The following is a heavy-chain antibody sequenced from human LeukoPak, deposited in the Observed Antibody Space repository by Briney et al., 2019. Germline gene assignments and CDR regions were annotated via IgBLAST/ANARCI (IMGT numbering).Heavy chain of an antibody. CDR3: PRHRGPALYSSAYFDY. D-gene: IGHD3-22*01. V-gene: IGHV3-30-3*01. J-gene: IGHJ4*02. Sequence: GRSLRLSCAASGFTFSGYAMHWDRQAPGKGLEWVAVISYDGTNKYYADSVKGRFTVSRDISKNTLYLQMNSLTAEDTAVYYCPRHRGPALYSSAYFDYWGQGTLVPVSS. CDR2: ISYDGTNK. CDR1: GFTFSGYA.